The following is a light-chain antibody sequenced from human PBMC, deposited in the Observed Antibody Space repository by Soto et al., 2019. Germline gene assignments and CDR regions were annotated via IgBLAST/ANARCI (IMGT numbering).Light chain of an antibody. CDR1: QGISVY. CDR3: QQLNSYPIT. Sequence: IHLTDSPSSLSASVLYRVTITCLSSQGISVYLSLYQQKPGKAPKLLIYAASTLQSGVPSRFSGSGSGTDFTLTISSLQSEDFATYYCQQLNSYPITFGQGTRLEI. CDR2: AAS. J-gene: IGKJ5*01. V-gene: IGKV1-9*01.